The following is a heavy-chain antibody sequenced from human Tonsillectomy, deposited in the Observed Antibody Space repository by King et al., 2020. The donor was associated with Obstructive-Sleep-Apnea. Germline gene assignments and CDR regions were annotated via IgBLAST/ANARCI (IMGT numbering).Heavy chain of an antibody. V-gene: IGHV4-59*01. D-gene: IGHD1-26*01. CDR2: IYYSGST. CDR1: GGSISSYY. CDR3: AREGYSGSYDY. J-gene: IGHJ4*02. Sequence: VQLQESGPELVKPSETLSLTCTVSGGSISSYYWSWIRQPPGKGLEWIGYIYYSGSTNYNPTLKSRVTISVDTSKNQFSLKLSSVTAADTAVYYCAREGYSGSYDYWGQGTLVTVSS.